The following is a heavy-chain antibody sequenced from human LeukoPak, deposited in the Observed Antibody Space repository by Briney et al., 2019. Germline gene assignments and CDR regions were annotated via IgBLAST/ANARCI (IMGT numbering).Heavy chain of an antibody. J-gene: IGHJ6*03. CDR2: ISSSGSTI. Sequence: GGSLRLSCAASGFTFSDYYMSWIRQAPGKGLEWVSYISSSGSTIYYADSVKGRFTISRDNAKNSLYLQMNSLRAEDTAVYYCAKFSSSSANYYYMDVWGKGTTVTVSS. D-gene: IGHD6-6*01. CDR1: GFTFSDYY. V-gene: IGHV3-11*01. CDR3: AKFSSSSANYYYMDV.